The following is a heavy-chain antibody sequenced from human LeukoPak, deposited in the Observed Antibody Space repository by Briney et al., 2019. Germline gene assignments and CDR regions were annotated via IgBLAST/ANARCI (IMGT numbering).Heavy chain of an antibody. V-gene: IGHV1-2*02. CDR3: TTVQRPWFGDPVMNWYFDL. J-gene: IGHJ2*01. D-gene: IGHD3-10*01. Sequence: ASVKVSCKASGYTFTGYYMHWVRQAPGQGLEWMGWINPNSGGTNYAQKFQGRVTMTRDTSISTAYMELSRLRSDDTAVYYCTTVQRPWFGDPVMNWYFDLWGRGTLVTVSS. CDR1: GYTFTGYY. CDR2: INPNSGGT.